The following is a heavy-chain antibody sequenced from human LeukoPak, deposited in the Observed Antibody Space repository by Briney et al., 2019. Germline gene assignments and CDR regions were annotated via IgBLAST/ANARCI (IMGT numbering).Heavy chain of an antibody. CDR3: AREGRAIRQKLAINDY. CDR1: GFTFSSYS. Sequence: GGSLRLSCAASGFTFSSYSMNWVRQAPGKGLEWVSPISSSSSYIYYADSVKGRFTISRDNAKNSLYLQMNSLRAEDTAVYYCAREGRAIRQKLAINDYWGQGTLVTVSS. D-gene: IGHD6-13*01. J-gene: IGHJ4*02. CDR2: ISSSSSYI. V-gene: IGHV3-21*01.